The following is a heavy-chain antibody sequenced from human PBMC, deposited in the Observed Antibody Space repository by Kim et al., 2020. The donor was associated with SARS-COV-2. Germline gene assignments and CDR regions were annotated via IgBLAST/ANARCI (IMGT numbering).Heavy chain of an antibody. CDR2: IRSKAYGGTT. V-gene: IGHV3-49*03. CDR3: TSMIDDILTGLDAFDI. J-gene: IGHJ3*02. Sequence: GGSLRLSCTASGFTFGDYAMSWFRQAPGKGLEWVGFIRSKAYGGTTEYAASVKGRFTISRDDSKSIAYLQMNSLKTEDTAVYYCTSMIDDILTGLDAFDIWGQGTMVTVSS. D-gene: IGHD3-9*01. CDR1: GFTFGDYA.